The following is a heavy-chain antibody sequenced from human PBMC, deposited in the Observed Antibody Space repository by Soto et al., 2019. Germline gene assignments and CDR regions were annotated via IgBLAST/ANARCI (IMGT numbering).Heavy chain of an antibody. CDR2: ISSSSYI. CDR3: ARDKNSWNDVRHYGMDV. D-gene: IGHD1-1*01. V-gene: IGHV3-21*01. Sequence: GGSLRLSCAASGFTFSSYSMNWVRQAPGKGLEWVSSISSSSYIYYADSVKGRFTISRDNAKNSLYLQMNSLRAEDTAVYYCARDKNSWNDVRHYGMDVWGQGTTVTVSS. J-gene: IGHJ6*02. CDR1: GFTFSSYS.